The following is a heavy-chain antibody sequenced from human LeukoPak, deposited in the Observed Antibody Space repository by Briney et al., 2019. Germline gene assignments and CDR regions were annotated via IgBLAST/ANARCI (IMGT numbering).Heavy chain of an antibody. D-gene: IGHD3-10*01. CDR1: GGSISSYY. Sequence: PSETLSLTCTVSGGSISSYYWSWIRQPPGKGLEWIGYIYYSGSTNYNPSLKSRVTISVDTSKNQFSLKLSSVTAADTAVYYCARVDGTYGSGSYRRWFDPWGQGTLVTVSS. CDR2: IYYSGST. J-gene: IGHJ5*02. V-gene: IGHV4-59*01. CDR3: ARVDGTYGSGSYRRWFDP.